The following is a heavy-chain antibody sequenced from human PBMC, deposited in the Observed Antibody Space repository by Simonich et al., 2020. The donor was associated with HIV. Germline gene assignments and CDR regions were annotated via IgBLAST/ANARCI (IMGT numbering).Heavy chain of an antibody. CDR2: IKQDGSEK. V-gene: IGHV3-7*01. J-gene: IGHJ4*02. CDR3: ARDRGYFNLDY. Sequence: EVQLVESGGGLVQPGGSLRLSCAASGFTFSSFWMSWVRQAPWKGLEWVANIKQDGSEKYYVDSVKGRFTISRDNAKNSLYLQMNSLRAEDTALYYCARDRGYFNLDYWGQGTLVTVSS. D-gene: IGHD3-22*01. CDR1: GFTFSSFW.